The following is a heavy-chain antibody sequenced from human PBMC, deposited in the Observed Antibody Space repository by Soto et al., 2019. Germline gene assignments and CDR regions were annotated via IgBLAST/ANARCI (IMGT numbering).Heavy chain of an antibody. V-gene: IGHV4-30-4*08. CDR3: ARHPGYCSGSSCYGYYTMDV. D-gene: IGHD2-2*01. J-gene: IGHJ6*02. Sequence: SEPLSLPYTVAGGSITRDLYYSTCIRQHPRKGLGWIGHISNPGRTYYTPSLKSRLSISLDTSKNQFSLELSSVTAADTAVYSCARHPGYCSGSSCYGYYTMDVWGQGTRVT. CDR1: GGSITRDLYY. CDR2: ISNPGRT.